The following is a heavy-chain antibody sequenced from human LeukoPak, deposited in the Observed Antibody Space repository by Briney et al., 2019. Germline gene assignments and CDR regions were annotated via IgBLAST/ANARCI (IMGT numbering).Heavy chain of an antibody. CDR1: GYTFTSYG. CDR2: IIPIFGTA. V-gene: IGHV1-69*13. Sequence: ASVKVSCRASGYTFTSYGISWVRQAPGQGLEWMGGIIPIFGTANYAQKFQGRVTITADESTSTAYMELSSLRSEDTAVYYCARSGSYFRGEYYFDYWGQGTLVTVSS. CDR3: ARSGSYFRGEYYFDY. J-gene: IGHJ4*02. D-gene: IGHD3-10*01.